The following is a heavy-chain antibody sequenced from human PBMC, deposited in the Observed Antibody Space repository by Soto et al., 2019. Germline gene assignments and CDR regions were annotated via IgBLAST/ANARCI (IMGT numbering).Heavy chain of an antibody. CDR2: IRSKANRYAT. CDR1: GFTFSGSA. Sequence: EVQLVESGGGLVQPGGSLKLSCAASGFTFSGSAMHWVRQASGKGLEWVGRIRSKANRYATAYAASVKGRFTISRDDSKNTAYLQMNSLTTEDTAMYYCTTQEIVGATGYWGQGTLVSVSS. J-gene: IGHJ4*02. CDR3: TTQEIVGATGY. D-gene: IGHD1-26*01. V-gene: IGHV3-73*02.